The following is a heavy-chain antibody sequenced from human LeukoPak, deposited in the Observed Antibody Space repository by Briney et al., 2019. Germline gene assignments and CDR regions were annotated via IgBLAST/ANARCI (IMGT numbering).Heavy chain of an antibody. J-gene: IGHJ4*02. V-gene: IGHV3-30-3*01. CDR1: GFTFSSYA. Sequence: GGSLRLSCAAFGFTFSSYAMHWVRQAPGKGLEWVAVISYDGSNKYYADSVKGRFTISRDNSKNTLYLQMNSLRAEDTAVYYCARATTGTTGGYWGQGTLVTVSS. CDR2: ISYDGSNK. D-gene: IGHD4-17*01. CDR3: ARATTGTTGGY.